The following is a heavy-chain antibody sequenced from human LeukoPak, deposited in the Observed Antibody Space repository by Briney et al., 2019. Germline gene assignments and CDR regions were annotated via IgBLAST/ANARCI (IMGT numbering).Heavy chain of an antibody. CDR3: AKWGDYDVLTGYYVSDY. J-gene: IGHJ4*02. Sequence: GASLRLSCAASGFPFSNYAMSWVRQAPGKGLEWGSAITGSGGNTYYADSGKGRFTISRDNSKNTVFLQMHSLRAEDTAVYYCAKWGDYDVLTGYYVSDYWGQGTLVTVSS. CDR2: ITGSGGNT. CDR1: GFPFSNYA. V-gene: IGHV3-23*01. D-gene: IGHD3-9*01.